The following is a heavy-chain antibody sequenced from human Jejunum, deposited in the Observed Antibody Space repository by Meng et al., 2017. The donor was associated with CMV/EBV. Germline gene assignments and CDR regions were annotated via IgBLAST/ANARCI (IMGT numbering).Heavy chain of an antibody. J-gene: IGHJ6*02. V-gene: IGHV3-11*01. CDR1: GFTFSEYS. D-gene: IGHD6-25*01. Sequence: AASGFTFSEYSMNWIRQAPGKGLEWVSYISSSYNTIYYRDSVKGRFTISRDHTKNSLYLQMNSLRAEDAAVYYCARDAAYYGMDVWGQGTTVTVSS. CDR2: ISSSYNTI. CDR3: ARDAAYYGMDV.